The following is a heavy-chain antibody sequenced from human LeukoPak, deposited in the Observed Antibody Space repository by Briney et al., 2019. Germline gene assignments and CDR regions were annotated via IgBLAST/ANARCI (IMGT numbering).Heavy chain of an antibody. CDR1: GYTFTSYD. Sequence: ASVKVSCKASGYTFTSYDINWVRQATGQGLEWMGWMNPNSGNTGYAQKFQGRVTMTRNTSISTAYMELSGLRSEDTAVYYCARGSGSYFHFDYWGQGTLVTVSS. CDR2: MNPNSGNT. V-gene: IGHV1-8*01. D-gene: IGHD1-26*01. CDR3: ARGSGSYFHFDY. J-gene: IGHJ4*02.